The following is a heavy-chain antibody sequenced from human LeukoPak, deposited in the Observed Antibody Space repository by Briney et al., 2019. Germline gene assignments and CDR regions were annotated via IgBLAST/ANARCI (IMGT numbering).Heavy chain of an antibody. CDR3: ARDRYGDPTQEYFQH. D-gene: IGHD4-17*01. CDR2: ISGSSSTI. J-gene: IGHJ1*01. Sequence: GGSLRLSCAASGFTFSSYSMNWVRQAPGKGLEWVSYISGSSSTIYYADSVKGRFTISRDNAKNSPYLQMNSLRAEDTAVYYCARDRYGDPTQEYFQHWGQGTPVTVSS. CDR1: GFTFSSYS. V-gene: IGHV3-48*01.